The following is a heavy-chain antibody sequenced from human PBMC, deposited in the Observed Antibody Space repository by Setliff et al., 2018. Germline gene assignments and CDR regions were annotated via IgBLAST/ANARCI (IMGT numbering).Heavy chain of an antibody. CDR2: ISSSSSYI. Sequence: LSLSCVASGFTFSSHGMNWVRQAPGKGLEWVSSISSSSSYIYYADSVKGRFTISRDNAENSLYLQMNSLRAEDTAVYYCARDLAVAARAWYYFDYWGQGTLVTVSS. CDR1: GFTFSSHG. D-gene: IGHD6-19*01. V-gene: IGHV3-21*01. J-gene: IGHJ4*02. CDR3: ARDLAVAARAWYYFDY.